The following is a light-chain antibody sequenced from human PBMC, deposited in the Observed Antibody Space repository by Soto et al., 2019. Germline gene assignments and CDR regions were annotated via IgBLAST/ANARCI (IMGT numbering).Light chain of an antibody. Sequence: DIQMTQSPSTLSASVGDRVTITCRASQSISSWLAWYQQKPGKAPKLLIYQASNLQSGVPSRFSGSGSGTEFTLTISSLQPDDFATYYCQHYDRYSGTFGQGAKMEIK. CDR1: QSISSW. J-gene: IGKJ1*01. CDR3: QHYDRYSGT. V-gene: IGKV1-5*03. CDR2: QAS.